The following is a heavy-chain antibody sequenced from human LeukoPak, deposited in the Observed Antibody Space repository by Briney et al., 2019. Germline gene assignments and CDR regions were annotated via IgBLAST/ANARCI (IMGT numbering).Heavy chain of an antibody. CDR1: GYTFTSYG. Sequence: ASVKVSCKASGYTFTSYGISWVRQAPGQGLEWMGGIIPIFGTANYAQKFQGRVTITADESTSTAYMELSSLRSEDTAVYYCARGGFCGGDCYHFDYGGKGPLVTVSS. D-gene: IGHD2-21*02. CDR2: IIPIFGTA. CDR3: ARGGFCGGDCYHFDY. V-gene: IGHV1-69*13. J-gene: IGHJ4*02.